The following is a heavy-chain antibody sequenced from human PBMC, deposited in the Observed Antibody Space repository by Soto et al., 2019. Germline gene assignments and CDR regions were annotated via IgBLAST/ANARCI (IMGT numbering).Heavy chain of an antibody. CDR2: IDTDGSST. CDR3: VRDHFGVGMDY. V-gene: IGHV3-74*01. Sequence: EVQLVESGGGLVQPGESLRLSCAASGFTFSSYWMHWVRQAPGKGLVWVAHIDTDGSSTSYADSVKGRFTISRDNAKNTLYLQMNSVRAEDMAVYYCVRDHFGVGMDYCGLGTLVTVSS. J-gene: IGHJ4*02. CDR1: GFTFSSYW. D-gene: IGHD3-3*01.